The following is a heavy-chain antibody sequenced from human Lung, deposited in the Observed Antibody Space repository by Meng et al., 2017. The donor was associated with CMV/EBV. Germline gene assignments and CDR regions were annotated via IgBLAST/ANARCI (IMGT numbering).Heavy chain of an antibody. J-gene: IGHJ4*01. CDR1: DESFSEYL. D-gene: IGHD1-1*01. V-gene: IGHV4-34*01. Sequence: SQTLSLTCAVYDESFSEYLWNCIRQTPGKGLEWIGEADHAGDTNYNPSLKSRVGMTLDTSLRHFSLHLRSVTAADTATYYCARGRVMSTGTSLYFDLWVPGTLVTVPS. CDR2: ADHAGDT. CDR3: ARGRVMSTGTSLYFDL.